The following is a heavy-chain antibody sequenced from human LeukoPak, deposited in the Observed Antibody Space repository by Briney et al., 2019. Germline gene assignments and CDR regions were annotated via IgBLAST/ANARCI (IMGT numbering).Heavy chain of an antibody. CDR3: ARVIFGGDIAAAGHLYYFDY. D-gene: IGHD6-13*01. CDR2: INHSGST. V-gene: IGHV4-34*01. CDR1: GGSFSGYY. J-gene: IGHJ4*02. Sequence: SEALSLTCAVYGGSFSGYYWSWIRQLPGKGLEWIGEINHSGSTNYNPSLKSRVSISVDTSKNQFSLKLSSVTAADTAVYYCARVIFGGDIAAAGHLYYFDYWGQGTLVTVSS.